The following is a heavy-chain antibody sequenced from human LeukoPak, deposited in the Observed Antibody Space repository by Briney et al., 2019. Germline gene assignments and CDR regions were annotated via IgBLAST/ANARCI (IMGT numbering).Heavy chain of an antibody. CDR3: ARGKSGSYDYFDY. CDR1: GFTSSSYA. CDR2: ISGSGGST. V-gene: IGHV3-23*01. J-gene: IGHJ4*02. D-gene: IGHD1-26*01. Sequence: GGSLRLSCAASGFTSSSYAMSWVRQAPGKGLEWVSAISGSGGSTYYADSVKGRFTISRDNSKNTLYLQMNSLRAEDTAVYYCARGKSGSYDYFDYWGQGTLVTVSS.